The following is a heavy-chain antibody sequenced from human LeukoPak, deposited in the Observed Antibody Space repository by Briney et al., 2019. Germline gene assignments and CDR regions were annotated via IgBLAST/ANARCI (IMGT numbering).Heavy chain of an antibody. CDR2: INCSGSST. CDR1: GFTFDDDV. V-gene: IGHV3-20*04. Sequence: GGSLILSCASAGFTFDDDVMSWGRPAPGKGLEGVSVINCSGSSTCYEDSVKGRFTISRNNAKYSLFVQMNMLRAEDTVLYYCARFFGGGIGSGWDYWGQGTLVTVYS. CDR3: ARFFGGGIGSGWDY. J-gene: IGHJ4*02. D-gene: IGHD6-19*01.